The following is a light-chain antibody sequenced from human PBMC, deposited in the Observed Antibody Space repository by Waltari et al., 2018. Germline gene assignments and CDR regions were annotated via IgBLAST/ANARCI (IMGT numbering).Light chain of an antibody. V-gene: IGLV1-47*01. CDR3: AAWDDTLSGVI. Sequence: QSLLTQPPSVSGTPGQRVTISCSGRNSNIGSNHVSWYQQFPGTTPKPLISRNNQRPSGVPDRFSDSRAGTSASLAISGLRAEDEASYYCAAWDDTLSGVIFGGGSKLTVL. CDR2: RNN. J-gene: IGLJ2*01. CDR1: NSNIGSNH.